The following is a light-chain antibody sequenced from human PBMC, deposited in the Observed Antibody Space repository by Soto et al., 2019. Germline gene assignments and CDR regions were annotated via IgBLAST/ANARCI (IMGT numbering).Light chain of an antibody. Sequence: VMTQSPATLSVSPGERSTLSCRDSQSVRDNLAWYPQKPGQAPRLLIYGASHRATGIPAPFSGSGSGTEFTLTISSLQSEDFAIYYCQQYNNWPRTFGQGTKV. J-gene: IGKJ1*01. CDR1: QSVRDN. CDR2: GAS. V-gene: IGKV3D-15*01. CDR3: QQYNNWPRT.